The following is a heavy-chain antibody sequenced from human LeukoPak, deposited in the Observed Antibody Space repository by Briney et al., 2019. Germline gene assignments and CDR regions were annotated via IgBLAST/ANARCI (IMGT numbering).Heavy chain of an antibody. CDR3: ARDSRIAVAGTPFYFDY. CDR2: IYYSGTT. V-gene: IGHV4-59*01. J-gene: IGHJ4*02. CDR1: GGSISSYY. Sequence: SETLSLTCTVSGGSISSYYWSWIRQPPGKGLEWIGYIYYSGTTNYNPSLKSRVTISVDTSKNQFSLKLSSVTAADTAVYYCARDSRIAVAGTPFYFDYWGQGTLVTVSS. D-gene: IGHD6-19*01.